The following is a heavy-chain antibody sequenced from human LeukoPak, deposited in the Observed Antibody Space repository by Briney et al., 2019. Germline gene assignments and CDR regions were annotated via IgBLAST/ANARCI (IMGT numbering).Heavy chain of an antibody. J-gene: IGHJ1*01. CDR3: ARDSSDIRSLIAH. Sequence: SETLSLTCSVSDGSITSYHWSWIRQPPGKGLEWIGYIYYGGSTNYNPSLKSRVTMSVDTSKNQFSLKLSSVTAADTAVYYCARDSSDIRSLIAHWGQGTLVTVSS. V-gene: IGHV4-59*01. CDR1: DGSITSYH. CDR2: IYYGGST. D-gene: IGHD2-15*01.